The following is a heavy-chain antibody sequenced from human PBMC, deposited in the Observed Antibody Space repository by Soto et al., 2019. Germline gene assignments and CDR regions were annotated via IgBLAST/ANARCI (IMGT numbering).Heavy chain of an antibody. V-gene: IGHV1-2*02. CDR1: GYTFTGHY. CDR3: ASTGNYGSGTSFRVDY. Sequence: ASVKVSCKASGYTFTGHYVHWVRQAPGQGLEWMGWININSGGTIYPQKFQGRVTMTRDTSISTAYMELNSLKFDDTAVYYCASTGNYGSGTSFRVDYWGQGTLVTVSS. CDR2: ININSGGT. D-gene: IGHD3-10*01. J-gene: IGHJ4*02.